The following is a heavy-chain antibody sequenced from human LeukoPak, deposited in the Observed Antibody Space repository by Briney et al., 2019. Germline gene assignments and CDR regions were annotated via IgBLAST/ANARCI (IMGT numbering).Heavy chain of an antibody. J-gene: IGHJ6*03. D-gene: IGHD5-18*01. CDR1: GGSIRSGSYY. CDR2: IYTRGTT. CDR3: ARVYTVMGATTVDHYHYYMDV. V-gene: IGHV4-61*09. Sequence: SETLSLTCTVSGGSIRSGSYYWSWIRQPAGKGLEWIGQIYTRGTTNYNPSVKSRVTVSLDASKNQISLKLSSVTAADTAIYYCARVYTVMGATTVDHYHYYMDVWGKGTTVTVSS.